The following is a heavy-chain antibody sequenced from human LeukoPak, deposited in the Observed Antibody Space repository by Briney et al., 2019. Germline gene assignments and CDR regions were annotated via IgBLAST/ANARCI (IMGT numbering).Heavy chain of an antibody. D-gene: IGHD6-13*01. Sequence: ASVKVSCKASGYTFTSYYMHWVRQAPGQGLEWMGMINPSGGSTSYAQKFQGRVTMTRDTSTSTVYVELSSLRSEDTVAYCCARGAFIAAAGFYDYWGQGTLVTVSS. CDR1: GYTFTSYY. CDR2: INPSGGST. CDR3: ARGAFIAAAGFYDY. V-gene: IGHV1-46*01. J-gene: IGHJ4*02.